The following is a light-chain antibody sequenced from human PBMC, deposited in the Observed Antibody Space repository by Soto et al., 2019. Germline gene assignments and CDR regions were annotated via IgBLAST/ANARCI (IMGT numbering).Light chain of an antibody. V-gene: IGKV3-11*01. CDR1: QSVSSY. Sequence: EIVLTQSPATLSLSPGERATLSCRASQSVSSYLAWYQQKPGQAPRLLIYDASNRATGIPARFSGSGSGTDFTLTISSLEPEDFAVYYCQQRSNWPPEITFGGGTEVDIK. CDR3: QQRSNWPPEIT. CDR2: DAS. J-gene: IGKJ4*01.